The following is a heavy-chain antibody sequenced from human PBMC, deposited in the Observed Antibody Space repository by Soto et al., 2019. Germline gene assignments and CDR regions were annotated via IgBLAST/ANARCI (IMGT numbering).Heavy chain of an antibody. CDR2: INPNSGGT. D-gene: IGHD1-26*01. V-gene: IGHV1-2*02. CDR1: GYTFTGYY. J-gene: IGHJ6*01. Sequence: ASVKVSCKACGYTFTGYYMHWVRQAPGQGLEWMGWINPNSGGTNYAQKFQGRVTMTRDTSISTAYMELSRLRSDDTAVYYCARVPIVGAKLYGMEVWGQGTTVTVSS. CDR3: ARVPIVGAKLYGMEV.